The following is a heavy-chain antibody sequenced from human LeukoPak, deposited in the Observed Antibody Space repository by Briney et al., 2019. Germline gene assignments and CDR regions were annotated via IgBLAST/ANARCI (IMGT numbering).Heavy chain of an antibody. CDR2: INHSGST. J-gene: IGHJ3*02. Sequence: SETLSLTCAVYGGSFSGYYWSWIRQPPGKGLEWIGEINHSGSTNYNPSLKSRVTISVDTSKNQFSLKLSSVTAADTAAYYCARGLYLGFAFDIWGQGTMVTVSS. CDR1: GGSFSGYY. V-gene: IGHV4-34*01. CDR3: ARGLYLGFAFDI. D-gene: IGHD2/OR15-2a*01.